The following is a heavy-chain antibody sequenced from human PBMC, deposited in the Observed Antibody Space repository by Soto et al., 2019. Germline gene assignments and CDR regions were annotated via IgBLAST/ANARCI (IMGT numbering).Heavy chain of an antibody. V-gene: IGHV1-18*01. CDR1: GYTFASYG. CDR2: ISAYNGNT. D-gene: IGHD6-19*01. CDR3: AEAVAVAASCDY. Sequence: ASVKVSCKASGYTFASYGISWVRQAPGQGLEWMGWISAYNGNTNYAQKLQGRVTMTTDTSTSTAYMELRSLRSDDTAVYYCAEAVAVAASCDYWGQGTLVTVSS. J-gene: IGHJ4*02.